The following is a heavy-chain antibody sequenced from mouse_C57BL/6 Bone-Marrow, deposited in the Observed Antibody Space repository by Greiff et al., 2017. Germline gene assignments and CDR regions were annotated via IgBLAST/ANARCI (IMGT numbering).Heavy chain of an antibody. J-gene: IGHJ4*01. D-gene: IGHD4-1*01. CDR3: ARGELTGTLDY. CDR2: IHPNSGST. V-gene: IGHV1-64*01. Sequence: QVQLQQPGAELVKPGASVKLSCKASGYTFTSYWMHWVKQRPGQDLEWIGMIHPNSGSTNYNEKFKSKATLTVDKSSSTAYMQLSSLTSEDSAVYYCARGELTGTLDYWGQGTSVTVSS. CDR1: GYTFTSYW.